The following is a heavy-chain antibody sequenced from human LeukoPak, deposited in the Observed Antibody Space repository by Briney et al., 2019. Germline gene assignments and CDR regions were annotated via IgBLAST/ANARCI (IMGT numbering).Heavy chain of an antibody. V-gene: IGHV3-48*03. CDR1: GFTFSSYE. Sequence: HPGGSLGLSCAASGFTFSSYEMNWVRQAPGKGLEWVSYISGSGRTIYYANSVKGRFTISRDNAKNSLYLQMNSLRADDTAVYYCARLDASGLDYCGQGTLVTVSS. D-gene: IGHD6-19*01. CDR3: ARLDASGLDY. CDR2: ISGSGRTI. J-gene: IGHJ4*02.